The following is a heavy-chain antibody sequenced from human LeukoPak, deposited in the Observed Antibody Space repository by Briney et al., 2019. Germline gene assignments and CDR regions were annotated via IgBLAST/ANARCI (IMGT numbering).Heavy chain of an antibody. V-gene: IGHV3-21*01. D-gene: IGHD3-22*01. J-gene: IGHJ4*02. CDR1: GFTFSRYS. CDR2: MSVNSGLI. Sequence: PGGSLRLSCAASGFTFSRYSMNWVRQAPGKGLEWVSSMSVNSGLIYHADSVKGRFTVSRDNAKNSLYLQMNSLRAEDTAVYYCARDPAVIDYWGQGTLVTVSS. CDR3: ARDPAVIDY.